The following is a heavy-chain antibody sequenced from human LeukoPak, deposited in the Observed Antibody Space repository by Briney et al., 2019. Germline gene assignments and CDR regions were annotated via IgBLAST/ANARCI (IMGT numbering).Heavy chain of an antibody. CDR3: TKGDGGWYPIDY. CDR2: INENAANT. J-gene: IGHJ4*02. D-gene: IGHD6-19*01. CDR1: GFAFSKYG. V-gene: IGHV3-23*01. Sequence: PGGSLRLSCAASGFAFSKYGMSWVRQAPGKGLEWVSTINENAANTHYADSVKGRFTISRDNPKNTLLLQMNSLRADDTALYYCTKGDGGWYPIDYWGQGTLVIVSS.